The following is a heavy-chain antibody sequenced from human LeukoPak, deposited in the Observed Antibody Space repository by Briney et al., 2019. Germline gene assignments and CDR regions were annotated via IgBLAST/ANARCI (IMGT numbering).Heavy chain of an antibody. V-gene: IGHV4-39*01. CDR2: IYYSGST. Sequence: SETLSLTCTVSGGYISSSSYYWGWIRQPPGKGLEWIGSIYYSGSTYYNPSLKSRVTISVDTSKNQFSLKLSSVTAADTAVYYCARGITMIVVVFDYWGQGTLVTVSS. D-gene: IGHD3-22*01. J-gene: IGHJ4*02. CDR1: GGYISSSSYY. CDR3: ARGITMIVVVFDY.